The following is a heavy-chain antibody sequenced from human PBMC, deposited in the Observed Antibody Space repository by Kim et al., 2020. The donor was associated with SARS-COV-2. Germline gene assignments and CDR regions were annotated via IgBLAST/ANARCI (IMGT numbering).Heavy chain of an antibody. CDR3: AKAVTVTAWGFDF. Sequence: YYADSLKGRFTISRDNSKNSLYLQMDSLTGDDTALYYCAKAVTVTAWGFDFWGQGTLVTVSS. D-gene: IGHD2-21*02. V-gene: IGHV3-23*01. J-gene: IGHJ4*02.